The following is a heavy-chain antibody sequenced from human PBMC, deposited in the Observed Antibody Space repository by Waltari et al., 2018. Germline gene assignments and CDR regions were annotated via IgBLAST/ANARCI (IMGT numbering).Heavy chain of an antibody. V-gene: IGHV3-23*01. CDR2: ISGSCGST. CDR3: AKERVAGPRIRFDL. J-gene: IGHJ2*01. Sequence: EVQLLESGGGLVQPGGSVRLSCAASGFTFSSYAMSWVRQAPGKGLEWVSAISGSCGSTYYSDSVKGRFTISRDNSKNTLYLQMNSLRAEDTAVYYCAKERVAGPRIRFDLWGRGTLVTVSS. CDR1: GFTFSSYA. D-gene: IGHD6-19*01.